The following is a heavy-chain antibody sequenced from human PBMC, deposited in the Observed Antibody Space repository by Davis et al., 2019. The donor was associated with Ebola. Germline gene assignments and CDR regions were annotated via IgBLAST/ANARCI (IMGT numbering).Heavy chain of an antibody. D-gene: IGHD2-15*01. CDR3: ARDLPWDIVVVVAASPFDY. Sequence: PGGSLRPSCPASGFTSRSYWMSRVRQAPGKGLEWVANIKQDGSEKYYVDSVKGRFTISRDNAKNSLYLQMNSLRAEDTAVYYCARDLPWDIVVVVAASPFDYWGQGTLVTVSS. CDR1: GFTSRSYW. J-gene: IGHJ4*02. V-gene: IGHV3-7*03. CDR2: IKQDGSEK.